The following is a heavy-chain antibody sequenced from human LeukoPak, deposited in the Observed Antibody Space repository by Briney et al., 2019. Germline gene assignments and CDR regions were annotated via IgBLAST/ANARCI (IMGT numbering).Heavy chain of an antibody. CDR2: ISSSNSYI. J-gene: IGHJ4*02. Sequence: KPGGSLRLSCAASGFTFSSYSMNWVRQAPGKGLEWVSSISSSNSYIYYADSVKGRFTISRDNAKNSLYLQMNSLRAEDTAVYYCARRGIAVAGTGALDYWGQGTLVTVSS. CDR3: ARRGIAVAGTGALDY. V-gene: IGHV3-21*01. CDR1: GFTFSSYS. D-gene: IGHD6-19*01.